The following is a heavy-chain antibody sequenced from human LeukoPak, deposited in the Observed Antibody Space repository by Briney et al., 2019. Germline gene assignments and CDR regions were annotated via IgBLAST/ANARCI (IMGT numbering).Heavy chain of an antibody. J-gene: IGHJ5*02. V-gene: IGHV3-23*01. CDR1: RFTLGNYA. Sequence: GGSLRLSCAASRFTLGNYAMSWVRQPPGKGLEWVSAIGGDGSSPVYADSVKGRFTISRDNSKNTLYLQMNSLRAEDTAVYYCARGRLLWFGELGSYNWFDPWGQGTLVTVSS. CDR3: ARGRLLWFGELGSYNWFDP. CDR2: IGGDGSSP. D-gene: IGHD3-10*01.